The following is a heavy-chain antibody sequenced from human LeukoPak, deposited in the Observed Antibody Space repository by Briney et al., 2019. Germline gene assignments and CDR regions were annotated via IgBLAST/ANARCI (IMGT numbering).Heavy chain of an antibody. CDR1: GGSFSGYY. CDR3: ARGNYYDSSGYYY. Sequence: SETLSLTCAVYGGSFSGYYWSWIRQPRGKGLEWIGEINHSGSTNYNPSLKSRVTISVDTSKNQFSLKLSSVTAADTAVYYCARGNYYDSSGYYYWGQGTLVTVSS. D-gene: IGHD3-22*01. J-gene: IGHJ4*02. CDR2: INHSGST. V-gene: IGHV4-34*01.